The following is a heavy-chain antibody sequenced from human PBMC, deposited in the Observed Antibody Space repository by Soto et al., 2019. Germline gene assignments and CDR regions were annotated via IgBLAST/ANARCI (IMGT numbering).Heavy chain of an antibody. J-gene: IGHJ4*02. CDR1: GFTFTTYA. V-gene: IGHV3-64D*08. Sequence: GGSLRLSWSASGFTFTTYAMHWVCQAPGKGLEYVSSVNNNGGGTYYADSVKGRFAISRDNSKTTLYLQMSSLRAEDTAVYYCVRDLWIQLGTFDYWGQGTVFTFSS. D-gene: IGHD5-18*01. CDR2: VNNNGGGT. CDR3: VRDLWIQLGTFDY.